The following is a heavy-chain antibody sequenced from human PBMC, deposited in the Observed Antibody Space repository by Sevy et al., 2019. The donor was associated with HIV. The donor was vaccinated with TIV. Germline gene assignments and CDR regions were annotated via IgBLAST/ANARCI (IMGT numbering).Heavy chain of an antibody. J-gene: IGHJ6*02. CDR2: INPNSGGT. D-gene: IGHD5-12*01. Sequence: ASVKVSCKASGYTFTGYYMHWVRQAPGQGLEWMGRINPNSGGTNYAQKFQGRVTMTRDTSISTAYMELSRLRSDDTAVYYCARDLGSGYDYYYYYGMDVWGQWTTVTVSS. V-gene: IGHV1-2*06. CDR3: ARDLGSGYDYYYYYGMDV. CDR1: GYTFTGYY.